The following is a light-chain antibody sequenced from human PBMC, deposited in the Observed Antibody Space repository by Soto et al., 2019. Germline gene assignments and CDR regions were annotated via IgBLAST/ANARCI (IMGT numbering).Light chain of an antibody. Sequence: DIQMTQSPSSLSASVGDRVTITCRASQGISNYLAWYQQKPGKVPKLLIYAASTLQSGVPSRFSGSGSGTDFTLTISSLQPEDVATHYCQKYNSAPQTSGQGSKVDIK. J-gene: IGKJ1*01. CDR3: QKYNSAPQT. CDR2: AAS. CDR1: QGISNY. V-gene: IGKV1-27*01.